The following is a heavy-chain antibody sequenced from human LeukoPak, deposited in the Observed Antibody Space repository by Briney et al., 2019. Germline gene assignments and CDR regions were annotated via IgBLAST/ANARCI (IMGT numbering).Heavy chain of an antibody. V-gene: IGHV4-59*01. J-gene: IGHJ4*02. Sequence: PSETLPLTCTVSGSGGSISNYYWSWIRQPPGKGLEWIGYIYYSGSTNHNPSLKSRVTMSVDTSKNQLSLKLSSVTAADTAVYYCARDLRSSGWYVFDHWGRGTLVTVSS. CDR3: ARDLRSSGWYVFDH. CDR1: GSGGSISNYY. D-gene: IGHD6-19*01. CDR2: IYYSGST.